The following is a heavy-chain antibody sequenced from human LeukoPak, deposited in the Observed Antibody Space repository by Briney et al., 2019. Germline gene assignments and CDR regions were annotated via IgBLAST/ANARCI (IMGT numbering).Heavy chain of an antibody. CDR2: INHSGST. Sequence: SETLSLTCAVYGGSFSGYYWSWIRQPPGKGLEWIGEINHSGSTNYNPSLKSRVTISVDTPKNQFSLKLSSVTAADTAVYYCAITHYDILTGYHKYMGVWGKGTTVTISS. V-gene: IGHV4-34*01. J-gene: IGHJ6*03. CDR1: GGSFSGYY. D-gene: IGHD3-9*01. CDR3: AITHYDILTGYHKYMGV.